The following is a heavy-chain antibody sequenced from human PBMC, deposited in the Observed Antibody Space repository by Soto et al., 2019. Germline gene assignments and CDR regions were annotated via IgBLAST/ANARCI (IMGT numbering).Heavy chain of an antibody. CDR2: IYYSGST. CDR3: ARAPRGNYGYPSYFDY. V-gene: IGHV4-59*01. J-gene: IGHJ4*02. CDR1: GGSISSYY. Sequence: SQTLSLTCTVWGGSISSYYWSWIRQPPGKGLEWIGYIYYSGSTNYNPSLKSRVTISVDTSKNQFSLKLSSVTAADTAVYYCARAPRGNYGYPSYFDYWGQGTLVTVSS. D-gene: IGHD3-10*01.